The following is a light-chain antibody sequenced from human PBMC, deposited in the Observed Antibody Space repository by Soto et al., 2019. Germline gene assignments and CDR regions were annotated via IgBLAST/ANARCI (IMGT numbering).Light chain of an antibody. V-gene: IGKV3-11*01. J-gene: IGKJ1*01. CDR2: QTS. CDR3: QQYNSYSWT. CDR1: QYINTR. Sequence: EIVLTQSPATLSSFPGDRVTLSCRASQYINTRLAWYQHRPGQSPRLLIYQTSLRAAGIPARFSASGSGTDFTLTISDVQPEDFATYYCQQYNSYSWTFGQGTKVDIK.